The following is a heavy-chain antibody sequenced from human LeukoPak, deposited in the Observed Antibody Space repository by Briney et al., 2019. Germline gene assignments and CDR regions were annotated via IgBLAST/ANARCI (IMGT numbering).Heavy chain of an antibody. J-gene: IGHJ4*02. D-gene: IGHD1-1*01. CDR3: AREGSEGYLFDY. CDR1: GGTFSSYA. CDR2: VIPILGIA. Sequence: ASVKVSCKASGGTFSSYAISWVRQAPGQGLEWMGRVIPILGIANYAQKFQGRVTITADKSTSTAYMELSSLRSEDTAVYYCAREGSEGYLFDYWGQGTLVTVSS. V-gene: IGHV1-69*04.